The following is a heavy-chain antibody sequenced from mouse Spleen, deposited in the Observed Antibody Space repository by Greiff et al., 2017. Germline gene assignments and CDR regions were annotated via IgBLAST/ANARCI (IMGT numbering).Heavy chain of an antibody. Sequence: QVQLQQPGAELVMPGASVKLSCKASGYTFTSYWMHWVKQRPGQGLEWIGWFYPGSGSIKYNEKFKDKATLTADKSSSTVYMELSRLTSEDSAVYFCARHEEGAYYSNYGWFAYWGQGTLVTVSA. CDR1: GYTFTSYW. V-gene: IGHV1-62-2*01. CDR2: FYPGSGSI. CDR3: ARHEEGAYYSNYGWFAY. D-gene: IGHD2-5*01. J-gene: IGHJ3*01.